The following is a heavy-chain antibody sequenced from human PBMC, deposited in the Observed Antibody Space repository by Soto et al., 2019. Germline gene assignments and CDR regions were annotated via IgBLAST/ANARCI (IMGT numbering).Heavy chain of an antibody. CDR1: GFTFSDYY. CDR3: ARAITYYDSKGWFDP. Sequence: PGGSLRLSCAASGFTFSDYYMSWIRQAPGKGLEWVSYISSSGSTIYYADSVKGRFTISRDNAKNSLYLQMNSLRAEDTAVYYCARAITYYDSKGWFDPWGQGTLVTVSS. J-gene: IGHJ5*02. CDR2: ISSSGSTI. V-gene: IGHV3-11*01. D-gene: IGHD3-22*01.